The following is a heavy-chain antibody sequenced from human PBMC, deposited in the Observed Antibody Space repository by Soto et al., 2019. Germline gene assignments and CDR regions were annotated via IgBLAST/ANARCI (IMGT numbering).Heavy chain of an antibody. V-gene: IGHV3-23*01. D-gene: IGHD2-2*01. CDR3: ASLGYCSSTSCRGSVSPYYYYYGMDV. CDR2: ISGSGGST. CDR1: GFTFSSYA. J-gene: IGHJ6*02. Sequence: GGSLRLSCAASGFTFSSYAMSWVRQAPGKGLEWVSAISGSGGSTYYADSVKGRFTISRDNSKNTLYLQMNSLRAEDTAVYYCASLGYCSSTSCRGSVSPYYYYYGMDVWGQGTTVTVSS.